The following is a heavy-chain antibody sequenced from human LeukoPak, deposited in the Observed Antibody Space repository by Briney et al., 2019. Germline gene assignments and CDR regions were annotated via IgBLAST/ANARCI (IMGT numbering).Heavy chain of an antibody. CDR2: ITPNSGRT. V-gene: IGHV1-2*06. CDR1: GYTFTGHY. D-gene: IGHD6-13*01. J-gene: IGHJ5*02. Sequence: KVFCKASGYTFTGHYMHGLQHLPGHWLEGMRPITPNSGRTNYAQKFQGRVTMTRDTSISTAYMELSRLRSDDTAVYYCARDNYFIAAAAGWFDPWGQGTLVTVSS. CDR3: ARDNYFIAAAAGWFDP.